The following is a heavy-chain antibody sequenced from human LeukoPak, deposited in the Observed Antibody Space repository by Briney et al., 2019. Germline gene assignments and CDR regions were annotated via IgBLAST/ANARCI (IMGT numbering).Heavy chain of an antibody. V-gene: IGHV3-21*01. CDR2: ISSSSSHI. Sequence: GGSLRLSCTASGFPFSSSSMNWVRQAPGKGLEWVSSISSSSSHIYYGDSVKGRFTISRDNSKNTLYLQMSSLRAEDTAVYYCATTFGGTYTAFDYWGQGTLVTVSS. CDR1: GFPFSSSS. J-gene: IGHJ4*02. D-gene: IGHD1-26*01. CDR3: ATTFGGTYTAFDY.